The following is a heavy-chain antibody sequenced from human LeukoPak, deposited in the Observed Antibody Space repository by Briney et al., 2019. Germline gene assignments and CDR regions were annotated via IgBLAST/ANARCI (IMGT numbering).Heavy chain of an antibody. CDR1: GFTFSDYY. CDR3: ARYYDSSGYRNWFDP. J-gene: IGHJ5*02. V-gene: IGHV3-11*01. CDR2: ISSSGSTI. Sequence: GGSLRLSCAASGFTFSDYYMSWIRQAPGKGLEWVSYISSSGSTIYYADSVKGRFIISRDNAKNSLYLQMNSLRAEDTAVYYCARYYDSSGYRNWFDPWGQGTLVTVSS. D-gene: IGHD3-22*01.